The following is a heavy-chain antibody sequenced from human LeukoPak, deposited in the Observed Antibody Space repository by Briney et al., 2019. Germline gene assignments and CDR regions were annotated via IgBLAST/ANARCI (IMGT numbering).Heavy chain of an antibody. D-gene: IGHD2-2*01. CDR1: GGTFSSYA. V-gene: IGHV1-69*05. J-gene: IGHJ5*02. CDR2: IIPIFGTA. Sequence: SVKVSCKASGGTFSSYAISWVRQAPGQGLEWMGRIIPIFGTANYAQKFQGRVTITTDESTSTAYMELSSLRSEDTAVYYCAILSDIVVVPAATNRVSNWFDPWGQGTLVTVSS. CDR3: AILSDIVVVPAATNRVSNWFDP.